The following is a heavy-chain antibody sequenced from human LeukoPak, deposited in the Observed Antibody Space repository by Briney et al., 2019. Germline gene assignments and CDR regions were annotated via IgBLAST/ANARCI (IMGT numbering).Heavy chain of an antibody. CDR3: AKGEYSYGSARVDKPEDFDI. CDR1: GFTFSSYA. D-gene: IGHD5-18*01. V-gene: IGHV3-23*01. Sequence: GGSLRLSCAASGFTFSSYAMSWVRQAPGKGLEWVSDISGSGGSTYYADSVKGRFTISRDNSKNTLYLQMNSLSAEDTAVYCFAKGEYSYGSARVDKPEDFDIWGQGTMVTVSS. CDR2: ISGSGGST. J-gene: IGHJ3*02.